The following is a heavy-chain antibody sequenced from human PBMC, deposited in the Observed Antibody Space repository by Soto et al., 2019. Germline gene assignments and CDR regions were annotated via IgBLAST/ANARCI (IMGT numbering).Heavy chain of an antibody. J-gene: IGHJ6*02. Sequence: GAAVNVSCKVSGCALTNYSLNWVRHAPGQGLEWLGGIIPLHNTSNYSLKLLGRGSVTADISSNTVYMHLSGLTSDDTATYYCAIWSNWNPLYYRGMDVWGQGTTVTVSS. V-gene: IGHV1-69*08. CDR3: AIWSNWNPLYYRGMDV. CDR2: IIPLHNTS. CDR1: GCALTNYS. D-gene: IGHD1-20*01.